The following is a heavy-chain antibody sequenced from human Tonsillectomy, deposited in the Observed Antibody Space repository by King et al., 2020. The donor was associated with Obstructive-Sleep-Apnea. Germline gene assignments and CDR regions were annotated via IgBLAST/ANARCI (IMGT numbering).Heavy chain of an antibody. CDR3: ARDGCGGDCYSDY. Sequence: VQLVESGGGLVQPGGSLRLSCAASGFTFSSYSMNWVRQAPGKGLEWVSYISSSSSTIYYADSVKGRFTISRDNAKNSLYLQMNSLRAEDTAAYYCARDGCGGDCYSDYWGQGTLVTVSS. V-gene: IGHV3-48*04. CDR1: GFTFSSYS. J-gene: IGHJ4*02. CDR2: ISSSSSTI. D-gene: IGHD2-21*02.